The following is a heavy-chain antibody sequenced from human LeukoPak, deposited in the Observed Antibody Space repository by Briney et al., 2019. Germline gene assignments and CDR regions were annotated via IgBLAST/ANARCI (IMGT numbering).Heavy chain of an antibody. CDR2: INPNSGGT. D-gene: IGHD1-26*01. V-gene: IGHV1-2*02. CDR3: ARMVGATGSNDY. J-gene: IGHJ4*02. CDR1: GYAFTGYY. Sequence: ASVKVSCKASGYAFTGYYMHWVRQAPGQGLEWMGWINPNSGGTNYAQKFQGRVTMTRDTSISTAYMELSRLRSDDTAVYYCARMVGATGSNDYWGQGTLVTVSS.